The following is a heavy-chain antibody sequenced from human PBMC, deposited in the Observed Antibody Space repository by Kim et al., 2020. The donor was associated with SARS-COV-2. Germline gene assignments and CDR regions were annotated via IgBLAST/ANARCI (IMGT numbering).Heavy chain of an antibody. CDR1: GGSISSYY. CDR2: IYLSGST. D-gene: IGHD3-16*02. CDR3: ARKGTHRYDGLWYFDL. Sequence: SETLSLTCTVSGGSISSYYWSWIRQPPGKGLEWIGYIYLSGSTNYNPSLKSRPTISVDTSRNQLSLKLSSLTAADTAVYYCARKGTHRYDGLWYFDLWGRGTLVTVSS. V-gene: IGHV4-59*08. J-gene: IGHJ2*01.